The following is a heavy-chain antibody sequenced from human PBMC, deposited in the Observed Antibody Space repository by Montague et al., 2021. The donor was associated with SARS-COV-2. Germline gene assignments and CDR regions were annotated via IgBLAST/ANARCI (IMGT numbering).Heavy chain of an antibody. CDR3: ARVFPRWLQFDPYFDY. V-gene: IGHV4-59*01. Sequence: SETLSLTCTVSGGSISSYYWSWIRQPSGKRLEWIGYIYYSGSTNYNPSLKSRVTISVDTSKNQFSLKLSSVTAADAAVYYCARVFPRWLQFDPYFDYWGQGTLVTVSS. CDR1: GGSISSYY. D-gene: IGHD5-24*01. J-gene: IGHJ4*02. CDR2: IYYSGST.